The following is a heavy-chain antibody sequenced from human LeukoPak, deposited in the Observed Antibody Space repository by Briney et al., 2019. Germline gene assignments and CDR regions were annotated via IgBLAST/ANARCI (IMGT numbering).Heavy chain of an antibody. V-gene: IGHV3-66*04. CDR2: IYSGGTT. D-gene: IGHD2-15*01. J-gene: IGHJ5*02. CDR1: GFTVSSNH. CDR3: AKRPPTGYCSGGSCDNWFDP. Sequence: GGSLRLSCAASGFTVSSNHMTWVRQAPGKGLEWVSVIYSGGTTYYADSVKGRFTISRDNSKNTLYLQMNSLRAEDTAVYYCAKRPPTGYCSGGSCDNWFDPWGQGTLVTVSS.